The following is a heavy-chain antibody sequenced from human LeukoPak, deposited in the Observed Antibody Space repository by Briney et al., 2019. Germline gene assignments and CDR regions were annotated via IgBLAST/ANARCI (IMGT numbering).Heavy chain of an antibody. J-gene: IGHJ3*02. V-gene: IGHV4-30-2*01. D-gene: IGHD3-3*01. CDR2: IYHSGST. CDR1: GGSISSGGYY. CDR3: ARVYDFWLNAFDI. Sequence: SETLSLTCTVSGGSISSGGYYWSWIRQPPGKGLEWIGYIYHSGSTYYNPSLKSRVTISVDRSKNQFSLKLSSVTAADTAVYYCARVYDFWLNAFDIWGQGTMVTVSS.